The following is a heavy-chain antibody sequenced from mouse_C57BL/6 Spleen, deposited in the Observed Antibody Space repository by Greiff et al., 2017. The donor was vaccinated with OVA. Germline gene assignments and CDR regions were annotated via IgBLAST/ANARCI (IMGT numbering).Heavy chain of an antibody. J-gene: IGHJ4*01. V-gene: IGHV5-6*01. Sequence: EVKLMESGGDLVKPGGSLKLSCAASGFTFSSYGMSWVRQTPDKRLEWVATISSGGSYTYYPDSVKGRFTISRDNAKNTLYLQMSSLKSEDTAMYYCARDGYGGAYYAMDYWGQGTSVTVSS. CDR1: GFTFSSYG. CDR3: ARDGYGGAYYAMDY. D-gene: IGHD2-2*01. CDR2: ISSGGSYT.